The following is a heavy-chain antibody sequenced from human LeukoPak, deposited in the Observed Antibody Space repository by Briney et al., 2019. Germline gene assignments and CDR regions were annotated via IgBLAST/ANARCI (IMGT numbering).Heavy chain of an antibody. CDR1: GYAFTDYY. CDR2: INPNSGAT. V-gene: IGHV1-2*02. Sequence: ASVKVSCEASGYAFTDYYMYWVRQAPGQGLEWMGLINPNSGATNYAQKFQGRVTMSRDTSISTAYMELSSLISDDTAVYYCARGHAVTASFDFWGQGALVTVSS. D-gene: IGHD2-21*02. CDR3: ARGHAVTASFDF. J-gene: IGHJ4*02.